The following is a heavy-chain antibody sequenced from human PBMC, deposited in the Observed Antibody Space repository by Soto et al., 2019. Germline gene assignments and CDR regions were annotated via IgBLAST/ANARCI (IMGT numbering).Heavy chain of an antibody. J-gene: IGHJ4*02. CDR1: GFASAAYG. V-gene: IGHV3-23*01. Sequence: PGGSLRLSCAVSGFASAAYGMSWVRQAPGKGLEWVSVIGGSGRITSNADSVRGRFTMSRDSSKNTLYLQMNSLRAEDTAVYYCARHVPGSIYSTAFDNWGQGTRVTVSS. CDR2: IGGSGRIT. CDR3: ARHVPGSIYSTAFDN. D-gene: IGHD6-13*01.